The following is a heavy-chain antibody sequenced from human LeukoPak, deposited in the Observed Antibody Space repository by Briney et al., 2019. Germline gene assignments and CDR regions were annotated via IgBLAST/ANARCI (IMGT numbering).Heavy chain of an antibody. D-gene: IGHD3-10*01. Sequence: GGSLRLSCAISGITLSNYGMSWVRQPPGKGLEWVAGLSASGGSTSYADSVKGRFTISRDNPKNTLYLQMNSLRAEDTAVYFCAKRGVVIRVILVGFHKEAYYFDSWGQGALVTVSS. CDR3: AKRGVVIRVILVGFHKEAYYFDS. CDR1: GITLSNYG. V-gene: IGHV3-23*01. CDR2: LSASGGST. J-gene: IGHJ4*02.